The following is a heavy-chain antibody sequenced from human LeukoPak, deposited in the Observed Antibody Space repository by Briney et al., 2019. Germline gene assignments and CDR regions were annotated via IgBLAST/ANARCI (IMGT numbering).Heavy chain of an antibody. CDR2: ISFSSSTI. J-gene: IGHJ4*02. CDR3: ATKMATKGSFEY. D-gene: IGHD5-24*01. CDR1: GFTFSSYN. Sequence: PGGSLRLSCAASGFTFSSYNMNWVRQAPGKGLEWGSYISFSSSTIHYADSVKGRFTISRDNAKNSLYLQMNSLRDEDTAVYYCATKMATKGSFEYWGQGTLVTVSS. V-gene: IGHV3-48*02.